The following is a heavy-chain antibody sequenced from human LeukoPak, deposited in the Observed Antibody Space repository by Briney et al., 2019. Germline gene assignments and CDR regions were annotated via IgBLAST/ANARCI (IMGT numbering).Heavy chain of an antibody. V-gene: IGHV3-9*01. Sequence: PGGSLRLSCAASGFTFDDYAVHWVRQAPGKGLEWVSGISWNSGSIGYADSVKGRFTISRDNAKNSLYLQMNSLRAEDTALYYCAKDIAAAGTGVFDYWGQGTLVTVSS. CDR1: GFTFDDYA. J-gene: IGHJ4*02. CDR3: AKDIAAAGTGVFDY. CDR2: ISWNSGSI. D-gene: IGHD6-13*01.